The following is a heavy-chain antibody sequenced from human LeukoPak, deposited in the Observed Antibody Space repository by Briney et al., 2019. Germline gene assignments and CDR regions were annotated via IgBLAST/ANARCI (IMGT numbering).Heavy chain of an antibody. CDR3: AKAGGYSYGSDY. CDR1: GFTVSTNY. V-gene: IGHV3-66*01. CDR2: MYTLGNT. Sequence: GGSLRLSCAASGFTVSTNYMTWIRQAPGKGLEWVSVMYTLGNTNYADSVRGRFTISRDNSKNTLYLQMNSLRAEDTAVYYCAKAGGYSYGSDYWGQGTLVTVSS. J-gene: IGHJ4*02. D-gene: IGHD5-18*01.